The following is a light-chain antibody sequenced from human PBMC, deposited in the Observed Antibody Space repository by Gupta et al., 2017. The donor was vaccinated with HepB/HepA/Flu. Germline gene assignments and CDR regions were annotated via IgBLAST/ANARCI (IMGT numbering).Light chain of an antibody. CDR2: DVS. J-gene: IGLJ1*01. Sequence: QSALTQPASVSGSPGQSITISCTGTSSDVGGYNYVSWYQHLPGKAPKLMIYDVSNRPSGVSNRFSGSKSGTTASLTISGLQAEDEAYYYCSSYTSTSIFVFGSGTRVTVL. V-gene: IGLV2-14*03. CDR3: SSYTSTSIFV. CDR1: SSDVGGYNY.